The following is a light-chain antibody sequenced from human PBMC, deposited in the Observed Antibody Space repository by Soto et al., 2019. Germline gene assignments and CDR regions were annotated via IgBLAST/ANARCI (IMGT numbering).Light chain of an antibody. V-gene: IGLV2-14*01. J-gene: IGLJ3*02. CDR2: EVS. CDR3: SSSRSSSTRV. CDR1: SSDVGGYNY. Sequence: QSALTQPASVSGSPGQSITISCTGTSSDVGGYNYVSWYQQHPGKAPKLMIYEVSNRPSGVSNRFSGSKSGNTASLTISGLQAEDEDDYYCSSSRSSSTRVFGGGTQLTVL.